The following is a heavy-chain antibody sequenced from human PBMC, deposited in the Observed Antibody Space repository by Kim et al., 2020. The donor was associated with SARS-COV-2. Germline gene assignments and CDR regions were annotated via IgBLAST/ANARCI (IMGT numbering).Heavy chain of an antibody. CDR3: ARDPGYSSGWDFDY. CDR2: IKQDGSEK. D-gene: IGHD6-19*01. V-gene: IGHV3-7*01. J-gene: IGHJ4*02. CDR1: GFTFSSYW. Sequence: GGSLRLSCAASGFTFSSYWMSWVRQAPGKGLEWVANIKQDGSEKYYVDSVKGRFTISRDNAKNSLYLQMNSLRAEDTAVYYCARDPGYSSGWDFDYWGQGTLVTVSS.